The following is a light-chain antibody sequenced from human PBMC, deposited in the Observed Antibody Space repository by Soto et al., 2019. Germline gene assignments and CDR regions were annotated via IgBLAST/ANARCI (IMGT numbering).Light chain of an antibody. CDR2: GAS. J-gene: IGKJ1*01. Sequence: EIVLTQSPGTLSLSPGERATLSCRASQSVSSSYLAWYQQKPGQAPRLLIYGASSRATGIPDRFSGSGSGTDFTLTISRLEPEDFALYYCQQYDGSPRTFGQGTKVDIK. CDR1: QSVSSSY. CDR3: QQYDGSPRT. V-gene: IGKV3-20*01.